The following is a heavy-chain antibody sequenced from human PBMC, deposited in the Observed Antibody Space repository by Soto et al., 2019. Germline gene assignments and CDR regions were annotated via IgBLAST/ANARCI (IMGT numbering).Heavy chain of an antibody. J-gene: IGHJ4*02. CDR2: IYYSGST. Sequence: SETLSLTCTVSGGSISSSSYYWVWIRHPPGKGLEWIGSIYYSGSTYYNPSLKSRVTISVDTSKNQFSLKLSSVTAADTAVYYCARQEGGDITMIVGVLRPFDYWGQGTLVTVSS. CDR3: ARQEGGDITMIVGVLRPFDY. D-gene: IGHD3-22*01. CDR1: GGSISSSSYY. V-gene: IGHV4-39*01.